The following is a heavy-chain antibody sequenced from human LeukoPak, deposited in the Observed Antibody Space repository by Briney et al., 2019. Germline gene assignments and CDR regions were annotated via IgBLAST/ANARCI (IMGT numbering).Heavy chain of an antibody. CDR3: ANAAWLVTYHFDY. J-gene: IGHJ4*02. V-gene: IGHV3-23*01. Sequence: PGGSLRLFCAASGFTFSSYAMSWVRHAPGKGLELVSAISGSGGSTYYADSVKGRFTISRDNSKNTLYLQMNSLRAEDTAVYYCANAAWLVTYHFDYWGQGTLVTVSS. CDR2: ISGSGGST. D-gene: IGHD6-19*01. CDR1: GFTFSSYA.